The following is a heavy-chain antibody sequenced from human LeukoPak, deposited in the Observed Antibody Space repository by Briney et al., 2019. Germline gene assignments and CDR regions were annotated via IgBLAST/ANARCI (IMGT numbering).Heavy chain of an antibody. Sequence: GGSLRLSCAASGFTFSSYWMSWVRQALGKGLEWVANIKQDGSEKYYVDSVKGRFTISRDNAKNSLYLQMNSLRAEDTAVYYCARDDCSSISCYHNWFDPWGQGTLVTVSS. CDR1: GFTFSSYW. J-gene: IGHJ5*02. V-gene: IGHV3-7*01. D-gene: IGHD2-2*01. CDR2: IKQDGSEK. CDR3: ARDDCSSISCYHNWFDP.